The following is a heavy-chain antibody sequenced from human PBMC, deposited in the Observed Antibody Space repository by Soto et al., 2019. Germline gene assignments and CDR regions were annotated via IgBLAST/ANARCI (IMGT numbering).Heavy chain of an antibody. Sequence: QVQLQESGPGLVKPSETLSLTCTVSGGSTTNYYCSWFRQPPGKGLEWIGYINYDGYSAYNLSLKRRVTLSMDASKTQFSLMLESVTATDTAVYYCAGHGFGPLHGLVDVWGPGTTVIVSS. CDR3: AGHGFGPLHGLVDV. CDR1: GGSTTNYY. J-gene: IGHJ6*02. CDR2: INYDGYS. D-gene: IGHD3-10*01. V-gene: IGHV4-59*08.